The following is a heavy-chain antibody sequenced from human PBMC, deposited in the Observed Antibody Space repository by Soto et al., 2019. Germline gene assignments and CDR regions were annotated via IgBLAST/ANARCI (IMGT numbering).Heavy chain of an antibody. CDR3: AKDPMRPPSWIFGVVPPPSYYYYGMDV. CDR2: ISGSGGST. CDR1: GFTFSSYA. Sequence: GGSLRLSCAASGFTFSSYAMSWVRQAPGKGLEWVSAISGSGGSTYYADSVKGRFTISRDNSKNTLYLQMNSLRAEDTAVYYCAKDPMRPPSWIFGVVPPPSYYYYGMDVWGQGTTVTVSS. V-gene: IGHV3-23*01. J-gene: IGHJ6*02. D-gene: IGHD3-3*01.